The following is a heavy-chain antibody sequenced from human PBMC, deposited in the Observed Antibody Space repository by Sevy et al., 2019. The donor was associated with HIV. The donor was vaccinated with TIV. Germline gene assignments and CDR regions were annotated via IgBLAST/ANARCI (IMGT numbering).Heavy chain of an antibody. D-gene: IGHD3-22*01. CDR3: ATTKDYYDSSGYPFDY. Sequence: ASVKVSCKVSGYTLNEFSMHWVRQAPGKGLEWMTTFDPEDGDPEDGKTIYAQKFLGRVTVTKDTSTDTAYMELSSLRSEDTAVYYCATTKDYYDSSGYPFDYWGQGTLVTVSS. CDR2: FDPEDGDPEDGKT. CDR1: GYTLNEFS. J-gene: IGHJ4*02. V-gene: IGHV1-24*01.